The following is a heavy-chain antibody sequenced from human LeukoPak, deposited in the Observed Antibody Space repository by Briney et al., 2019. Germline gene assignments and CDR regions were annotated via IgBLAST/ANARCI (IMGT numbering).Heavy chain of an antibody. CDR3: ARVSSSWHYFDY. D-gene: IGHD6-13*01. V-gene: IGHV3-21*01. Sequence: GGSLRLSCAASGFTFSSYGMHWVRQAPGKGLEWVSSISSSSSYIYYADSAKGRFTISRHNAKNSLYLQMNSLRVEDTAVYYCARVSSSWHYFDYWGQGTLVTVSS. CDR2: ISSSSSYI. CDR1: GFTFSSYG. J-gene: IGHJ4*02.